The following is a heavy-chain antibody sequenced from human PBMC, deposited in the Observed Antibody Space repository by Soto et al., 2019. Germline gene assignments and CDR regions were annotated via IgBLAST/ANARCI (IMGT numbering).Heavy chain of an antibody. D-gene: IGHD2-2*01. Sequence: QVQLVESGGGVVQPGRSLRLSCAASGFTFSSYGMHWVRQAPGKGLEWVAAISYDGSNKYYADSVKGRFTISRDNSKNTLYLQMNSLRAEDTAVYYCAKGKVVPGIDAFDIWGQGTMVTVSS. CDR2: ISYDGSNK. J-gene: IGHJ3*02. CDR3: AKGKVVPGIDAFDI. V-gene: IGHV3-30*18. CDR1: GFTFSSYG.